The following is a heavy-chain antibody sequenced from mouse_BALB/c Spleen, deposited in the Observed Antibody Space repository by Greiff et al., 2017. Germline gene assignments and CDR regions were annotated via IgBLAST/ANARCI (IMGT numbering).Heavy chain of an antibody. V-gene: IGHV1-69*02. CDR3: TRWGDYDDYYAMDY. Sequence: QVQLKQPGAELVRPGASVKLSCKASGYTFTSYWINWVKQRPGQGLEWIGNIYPSDSYTNYNQKFKDKATLTVDKSSSTAYMQLSSPTSEDSAVYYCTRWGDYDDYYAMDYWGQGTSVTVSS. J-gene: IGHJ4*01. D-gene: IGHD2-4*01. CDR1: GYTFTSYW. CDR2: IYPSDSYT.